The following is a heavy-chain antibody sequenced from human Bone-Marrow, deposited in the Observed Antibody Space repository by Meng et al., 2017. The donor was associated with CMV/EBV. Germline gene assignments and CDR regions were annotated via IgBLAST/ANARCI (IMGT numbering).Heavy chain of an antibody. CDR2: INSDGSST. Sequence: GGSLRLSCAASGFTFSSYWMHWVRQAPGKGLVWVSRINSDGSSTSYADSVKGRFAISRDNAKNTLYLQINSLRAEDTAVYYCARDSYRVTIFGAAAFFDLWGRGTLVTVSS. CDR1: GFTFSSYW. D-gene: IGHD3-3*01. CDR3: ARDSYRVTIFGAAAFFDL. J-gene: IGHJ2*01. V-gene: IGHV3-74*01.